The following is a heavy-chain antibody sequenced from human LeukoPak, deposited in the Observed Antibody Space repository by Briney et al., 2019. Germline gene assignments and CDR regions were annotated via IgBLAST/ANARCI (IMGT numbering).Heavy chain of an antibody. V-gene: IGHV3-23*01. CDR2: ISNSGDAT. CDR3: ARDRMVTLYYFEY. CDR1: GFTFSNYA. J-gene: IGHJ4*02. Sequence: GGSLRLSCAASGFTFSNYAMSWVRQAPGKGLEWVSTISNSGDATYYADSVKGRFTISRDNSKNTLYLQMNSLRAEDTAVYYCARDRMVTLYYFEYWGQGTLVTVSS. D-gene: IGHD2-21*02.